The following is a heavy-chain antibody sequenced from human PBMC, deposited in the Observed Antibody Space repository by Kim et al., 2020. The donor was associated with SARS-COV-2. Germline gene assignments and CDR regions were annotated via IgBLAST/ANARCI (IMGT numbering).Heavy chain of an antibody. CDR3: ARKQWLDL. V-gene: IGHV4-59*01. Sequence: YSGSTTYNPYLKSRVTMSVDTSKNQFSLRLSSVTAADTAVYYCARKQWLDLWGQGTLVTVSS. D-gene: IGHD6-19*01. J-gene: IGHJ5*02. CDR2: YSGST.